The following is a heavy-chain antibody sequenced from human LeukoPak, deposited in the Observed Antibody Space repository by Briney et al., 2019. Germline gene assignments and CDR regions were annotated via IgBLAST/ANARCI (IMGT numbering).Heavy chain of an antibody. V-gene: IGHV3-23*01. J-gene: IGHJ4*02. D-gene: IGHD3-22*01. Sequence: PGGSLRLSCAASGFTFSSYAMSWVRQAPGKGLEWVSAISGSGGATYYADSAKGRFTISRDNSKNTLYLQMNSLTADDTALYYCAGIWGPSSSWPWGFDYWGQGALVTVSA. CDR3: AGIWGPSSSWPWGFDY. CDR1: GFTFSSYA. CDR2: ISGSGGAT.